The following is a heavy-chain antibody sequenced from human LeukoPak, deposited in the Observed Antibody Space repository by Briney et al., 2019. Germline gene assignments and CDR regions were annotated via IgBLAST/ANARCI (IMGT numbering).Heavy chain of an antibody. D-gene: IGHD3-10*01. CDR3: ARQSYLNWFDP. CDR1: GGTLNGFA. Sequence: ASVKVSCKASGGTLNGFAISWVRQAPGQGLEWMGGVIPIFGTANYAQKFQGRVSITTDESTNTAYMELSSLRSEDTAVYYCARQSYLNWFDPWGQGTLVTVSS. CDR2: VIPIFGTA. J-gene: IGHJ5*02. V-gene: IGHV1-69*05.